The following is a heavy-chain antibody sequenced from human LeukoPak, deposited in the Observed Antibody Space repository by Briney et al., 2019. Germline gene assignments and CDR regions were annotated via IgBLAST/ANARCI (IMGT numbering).Heavy chain of an antibody. D-gene: IGHD3-3*01. V-gene: IGHV3-7*03. CDR2: IKKDGSQK. Sequence: PGGSLRLSCAASGFTFSSFRMSWVRQAPGKGLEWVANIKKDGSQKYYVDSVEGRFTISRDNAKNSLYLQMDSLRADDTAVYYCTRVFGGYDVSDYWGQGTLVTVSS. J-gene: IGHJ4*02. CDR3: TRVFGGYDVSDY. CDR1: GFTFSSFR.